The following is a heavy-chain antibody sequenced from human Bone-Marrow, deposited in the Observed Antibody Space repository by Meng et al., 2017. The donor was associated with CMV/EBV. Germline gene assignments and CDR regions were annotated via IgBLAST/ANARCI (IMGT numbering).Heavy chain of an antibody. CDR2: MNPNSGNT. J-gene: IGHJ6*02. Sequence: SVKVSCKASGYTFTSYDINWVRQATGQGLEWMGWMNPNSGNTGYAQKFQGRVTMTRNTSISTAYMELSSLRSEDTAVYYCARVEYSSSSGRNRNYYYYYGMDVWGQGTTVTVSS. V-gene: IGHV1-8*01. CDR1: GYTFTSYD. CDR3: ARVEYSSSSGRNRNYYYYYGMDV. D-gene: IGHD6-6*01.